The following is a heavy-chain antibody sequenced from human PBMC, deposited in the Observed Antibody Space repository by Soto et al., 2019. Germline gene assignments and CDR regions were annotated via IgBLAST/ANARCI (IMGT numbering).Heavy chain of an antibody. Sequence: QFQLVQSGAEVKKPGASVRVSCKASGYNFTRFGITWVRQAPGQGLEWMGWMGADGGHRRQAPRCQGRLTLATDASLSTAFIDLRSLRSDDTALYYCGREGQQQAQKEYYQFTGMDVWGQGTRVIVSS. CDR2: MGADGGHR. J-gene: IGHJ6*02. D-gene: IGHD6-13*01. V-gene: IGHV1-18*01. CDR3: GREGQQQAQKEYYQFTGMDV. CDR1: GYNFTRFG.